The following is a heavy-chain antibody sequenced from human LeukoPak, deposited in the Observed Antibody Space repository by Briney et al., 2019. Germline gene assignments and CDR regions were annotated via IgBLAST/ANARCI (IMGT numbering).Heavy chain of an antibody. CDR2: ISASGGST. CDR3: AKDKGGIAVAGNFDY. CDR1: GFTFNDYS. D-gene: IGHD6-19*01. V-gene: IGHV3-23*01. J-gene: IGHJ4*02. Sequence: PGGSLRLSCAASGFTFNDYSMYWVRQAPGKGLEWVSGISASGGSTYYADSVKGRFTISRDNSKKTVYLQMNSLRVEDTAVYYCAKDKGGIAVAGNFDYWGQGTLVTVSS.